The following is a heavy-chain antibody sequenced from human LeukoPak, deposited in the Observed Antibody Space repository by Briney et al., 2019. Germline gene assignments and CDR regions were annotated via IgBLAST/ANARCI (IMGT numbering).Heavy chain of an antibody. Sequence: PGGSLRLSCAASGFTFSSYWMHWVRQAPGKGLVWVSRINSDGSSTSYADSVKGRFTISRDNAKNSLYLQMNSLRAEDTAVYYCARVGDLVVVAANIYYFDYWGQGTLVTVSS. J-gene: IGHJ4*02. V-gene: IGHV3-74*01. CDR3: ARVGDLVVVAANIYYFDY. D-gene: IGHD2-15*01. CDR1: GFTFSSYW. CDR2: INSDGSST.